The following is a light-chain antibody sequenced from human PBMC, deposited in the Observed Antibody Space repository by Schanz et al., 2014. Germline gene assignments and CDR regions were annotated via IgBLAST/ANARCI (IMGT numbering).Light chain of an antibody. Sequence: QSALTQPRSVSGSPGQSVTISCTGTSSDVGGYNSVSWFQQHPGRAPTLMIYDVSKRPSGVPDRFSGSQSGNTASLTISGLQAEDESDYYCCSYAGTYTWVFGGGTKPPS. CDR3: CSYAGTYTWV. J-gene: IGLJ3*02. CDR1: SSDVGGYNS. V-gene: IGLV2-11*01. CDR2: DVS.